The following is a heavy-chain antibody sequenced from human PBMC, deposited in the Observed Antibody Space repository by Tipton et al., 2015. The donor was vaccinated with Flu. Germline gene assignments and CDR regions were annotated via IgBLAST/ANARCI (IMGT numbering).Heavy chain of an antibody. Sequence: TLSLTCTVSGGSINSYYWSWIRQSAGKGLEWIGRIYSSGSTNYNPSLKSRVTMSVDTSKNQFSLSLTSVTAADTAVYYCARDRLRFRELPDYWGQGILVTVSS. CDR1: GGSINSYY. CDR3: ARDRLRFRELPDY. D-gene: IGHD3-10*01. V-gene: IGHV4-4*07. J-gene: IGHJ4*02. CDR2: IYSSGST.